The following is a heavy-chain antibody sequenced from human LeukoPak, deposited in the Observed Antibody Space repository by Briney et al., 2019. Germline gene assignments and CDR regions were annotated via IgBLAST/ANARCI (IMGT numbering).Heavy chain of an antibody. Sequence: ASVKVSCKASGYTFTGYYMHWVRQAPGQGVEWMGWINPNSGGTNYAQKFQGRVTMTRDTSISTAYMELSRLRSDDTAVYYCARARGPYCSSTSCYRGPSHWFDPWGQGTLVTVSS. CDR2: INPNSGGT. D-gene: IGHD2-2*02. CDR1: GYTFTGYY. V-gene: IGHV1-2*02. CDR3: ARARGPYCSSTSCYRGPSHWFDP. J-gene: IGHJ5*02.